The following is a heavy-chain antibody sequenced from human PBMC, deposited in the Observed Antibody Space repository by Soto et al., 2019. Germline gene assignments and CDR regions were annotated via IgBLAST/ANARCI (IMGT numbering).Heavy chain of an antibody. V-gene: IGHV3-23*01. CDR1: GFTFSSYA. CDR3: AKDQDLTTVTHYLYFDL. J-gene: IGHJ2*01. Sequence: EVQLLESGGGLVQPGGSLRLSCAASGFTFSSYAMSWVRQAPGKGLEWVSAISGSGGSTYYADSVKGRFTISRDNSKNTLYLQMNSLRAEDTAVYYCAKDQDLTTVTHYLYFDLWGRGTLVTVSS. D-gene: IGHD4-17*01. CDR2: ISGSGGST.